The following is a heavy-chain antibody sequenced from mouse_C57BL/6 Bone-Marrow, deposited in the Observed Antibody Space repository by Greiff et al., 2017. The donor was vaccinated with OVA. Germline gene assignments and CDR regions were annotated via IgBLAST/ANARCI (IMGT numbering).Heavy chain of an antibody. CDR1: GYSITSGYY. CDR2: ISYDGSN. Sequence: DVQLVESGPGLVKPSQSLSLTCSVTGYSITSGYYWNWIRQFPGNKLEWMGYISYDGSNNYNPSLKNRISITRDTSKNQFFLKLNSVTTEDTATYYCAREGDSDYWGQGTTLTVSS. CDR3: AREGDSDY. J-gene: IGHJ2*01. V-gene: IGHV3-6*01.